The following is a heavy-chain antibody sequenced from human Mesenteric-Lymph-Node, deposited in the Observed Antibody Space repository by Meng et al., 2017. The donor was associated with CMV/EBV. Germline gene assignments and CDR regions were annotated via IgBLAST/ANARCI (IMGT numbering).Heavy chain of an antibody. CDR3: ARDFPTSTIYGVVVNYAMDV. J-gene: IGHJ6*02. V-gene: IGHV4-59*01. CDR2: IYYSGTT. Sequence: SETLSLTCTVSGQSISSYYWSWIRQPPGRGLEWLGYIYYSGTTKYNPSLKSRVTISVDTSKNQFSLRLSSVTAADTAVYYCARDFPTSTIYGVVVNYAMDVWGQGTTVTVSS. CDR1: GQSISSYY. D-gene: IGHD3-3*01.